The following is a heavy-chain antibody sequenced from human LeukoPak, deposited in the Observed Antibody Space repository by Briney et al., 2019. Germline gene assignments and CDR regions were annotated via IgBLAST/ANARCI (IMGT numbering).Heavy chain of an antibody. CDR1: GFTFSSYE. V-gene: IGHV3-7*01. CDR3: ASEGAVTDRIAVAGIAFHAFDI. Sequence: GGSLRLSCAASGFTFSSYEMNWVRQAPGKGLEWVANIKQDGSEKYYVDSVKGRFTISRDNAKNSLYLQMNSLRAEDTAVYYCASEGAVTDRIAVAGIAFHAFDIWGQGTMVTVSS. J-gene: IGHJ3*02. D-gene: IGHD6-19*01. CDR2: IKQDGSEK.